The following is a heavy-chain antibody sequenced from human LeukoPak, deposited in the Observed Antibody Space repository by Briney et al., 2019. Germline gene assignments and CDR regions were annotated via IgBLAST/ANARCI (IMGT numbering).Heavy chain of an antibody. J-gene: IGHJ4*02. CDR2: IGWNGGGI. D-gene: IGHD3-3*01. CDR1: GFSFDDYA. CDR3: AKERRETYYDFWSGYSTTFDY. Sequence: GGSLRLSCAASGFSFDDYAMHWVRQAPGKGLEWVSGIGWNGGGIVYADSVKGRFTISRDNAKNSLYLQMNSLGAEDTALYYCAKERRETYYDFWSGYSTTFDYWGQGTLVTVSS. V-gene: IGHV3-9*01.